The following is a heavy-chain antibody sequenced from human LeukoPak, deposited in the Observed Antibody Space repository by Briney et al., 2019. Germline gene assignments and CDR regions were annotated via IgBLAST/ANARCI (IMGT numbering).Heavy chain of an antibody. CDR1: GFTLSTYW. CDR3: ATSGLSRFGF. V-gene: IGHV3-23*01. J-gene: IGHJ4*02. Sequence: GGSLRLSCAVSGFTLSTYWMSWVRQAPGKGLEWVSAFSGGGGSTYYADSVKGRFTISRDNSKNTLYLQMNSLRAEDTAVYFCATSGLSRFGFWGQGTLVTVPS. CDR2: FSGGGGST. D-gene: IGHD2/OR15-2a*01.